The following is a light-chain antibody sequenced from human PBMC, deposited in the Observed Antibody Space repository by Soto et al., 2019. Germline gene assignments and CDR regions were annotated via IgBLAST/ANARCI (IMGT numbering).Light chain of an antibody. CDR3: QHYNNWPTWT. V-gene: IGKV3-15*01. Sequence: EIVVTQSPATLSVSPGERATLSCRASQTISNNLAWYQQKPGQAPRLLIYGASTRATGIPARFSGSGSGTEFTLTISSLQPEDFAVYYCQHYNNWPTWTFGQGTKVDIK. CDR2: GAS. CDR1: QTISNN. J-gene: IGKJ1*01.